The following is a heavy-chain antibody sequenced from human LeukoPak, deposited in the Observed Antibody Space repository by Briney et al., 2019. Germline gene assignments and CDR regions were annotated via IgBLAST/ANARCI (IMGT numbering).Heavy chain of an antibody. J-gene: IGHJ4*02. CDR2: ISAYNGNT. CDR1: GGTFSSYA. V-gene: IGHV1-18*01. CDR3: ARGRGSLVVSDLRTSDY. Sequence: ASVTVSCKASGGTFSSYAISWVRQAPGQGLEWMGWISAYNGNTNYAQKLQGRVTMTTDTSTSTAYMELRSLRSDDTAVYYCARGRGSLVVSDLRTSDYWGQGTLVTVSS. D-gene: IGHD3-22*01.